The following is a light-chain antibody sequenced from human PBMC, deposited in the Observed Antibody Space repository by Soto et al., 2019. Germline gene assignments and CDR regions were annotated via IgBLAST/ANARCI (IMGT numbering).Light chain of an antibody. CDR3: HSHTSSSTYV. Sequence: QSALTQPASVSGSPGQSITISCTGTSSDVGGFNYVSWYQQHPGKAPKLMIYDVTNRPSGVSYRFSGSKSGNTASLTISELQAEDEAEYDCHSHTSSSTYVFATGTKLTVL. V-gene: IGLV2-14*03. J-gene: IGLJ1*01. CDR1: SSDVGGFNY. CDR2: DVT.